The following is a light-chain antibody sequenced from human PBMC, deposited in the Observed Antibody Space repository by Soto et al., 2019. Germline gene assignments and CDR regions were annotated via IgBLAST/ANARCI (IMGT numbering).Light chain of an antibody. CDR3: SSFTSSNTWV. CDR1: GSDVGSYNR. CDR2: EVS. Sequence: QSALTQPPSVSGSPGQSVTISCTGTGSDVGSYNRVSWYQQPPGTAPKLIIYEVSNRPSGVPDRFFGSKSGNTASLTISGLQAEDEADYYCSSFTSSNTWVFGGGTKLTVL. V-gene: IGLV2-18*02. J-gene: IGLJ3*02.